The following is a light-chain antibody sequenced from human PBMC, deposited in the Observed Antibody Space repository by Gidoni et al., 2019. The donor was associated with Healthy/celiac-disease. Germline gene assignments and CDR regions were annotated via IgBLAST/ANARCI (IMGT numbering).Light chain of an antibody. CDR2: AAS. CDR3: QQSYSTPRT. V-gene: IGKV1-39*01. J-gene: IGKJ1*01. Sequence: PSSLSASGGDRVTITCRASQSISSYLNWYQQKPGKAPKLLIYAASSLQSGVPSRFSGSGSGTDFTLTISSLQPEDFATYYCQQSYSTPRTFXQXTKVEIK. CDR1: QSISSY.